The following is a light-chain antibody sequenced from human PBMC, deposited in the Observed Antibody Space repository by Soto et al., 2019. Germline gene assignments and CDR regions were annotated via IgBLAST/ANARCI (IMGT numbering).Light chain of an antibody. CDR2: AAS. CDR1: QGITNF. V-gene: IGKV1-16*01. J-gene: IGKJ5*01. Sequence: DIPMTQSPSSLSASIGDRVTITCRASQGITNFLAWFQQKPGKAPKSLISAASRLQGGGPSRFSGSGSGTDFTLTINSLQPEDSATYYCQQYNSYPVTFGQGTRLEIK. CDR3: QQYNSYPVT.